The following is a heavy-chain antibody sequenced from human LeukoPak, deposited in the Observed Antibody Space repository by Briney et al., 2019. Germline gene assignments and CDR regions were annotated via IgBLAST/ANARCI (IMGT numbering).Heavy chain of an antibody. J-gene: IGHJ1*01. V-gene: IGHV1-69*13. CDR2: IIPIFGTA. D-gene: IGHD6-13*01. CDR1: GGTFSSYA. Sequence: SVKVSCKASGGTFSSYAISWVRQAPGQGLEWMGGIIPIFGTANYAQKFQGRVTITADESTSTAYMELSSLRSEDTAVYYCARVRIAAAGTPRFYFQHWGQGTLVTVSS. CDR3: ARVRIAAAGTPRFYFQH.